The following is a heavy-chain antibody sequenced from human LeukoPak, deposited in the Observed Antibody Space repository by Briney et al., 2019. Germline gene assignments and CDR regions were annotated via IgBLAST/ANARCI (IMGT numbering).Heavy chain of an antibody. Sequence: SVKVFCKASGGTFSSYAISWVRQAPGQGLEWMGGIIPIFGTANYAQKFQGRVTITADESTSTAYMELSSLRSEDTAVYYCARAVCSSTSCYGRKENYYYYYYGMDVWGQGTSVTVSS. CDR1: GGTFSSYA. J-gene: IGHJ6*02. V-gene: IGHV1-69*01. D-gene: IGHD2-2*01. CDR2: IIPIFGTA. CDR3: ARAVCSSTSCYGRKENYYYYYYGMDV.